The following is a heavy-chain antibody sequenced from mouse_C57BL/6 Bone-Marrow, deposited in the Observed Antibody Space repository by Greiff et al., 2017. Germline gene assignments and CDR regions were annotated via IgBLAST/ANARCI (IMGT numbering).Heavy chain of an antibody. CDR3: ARGMDY. V-gene: IGHV1-69*01. CDR1: GYTFTSYW. CDR2: IDPSDSYT. J-gene: IGHJ4*01. Sequence: QVQLQQPGAELVMPGASVKLSCKASGYTFTSYWMHWVKQRPGQGLEWIGEIDPSDSYTNYNQKFKGKSPLTVDKSSSTAYMQLSSLTSEDSAVYYCARGMDYWGQGTSVTVSS.